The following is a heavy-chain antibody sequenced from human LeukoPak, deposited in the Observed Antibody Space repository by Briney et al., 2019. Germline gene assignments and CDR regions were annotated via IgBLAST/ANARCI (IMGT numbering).Heavy chain of an antibody. Sequence: SETLSLTCTVSGGSISSSSYYWGWIRQPPGKGLEWIGSIYYSGSTYYNPSLKSRVTISVDTSKNQFSLKLSSVTAADTAVYYCARHPPMTYWDYWGQGTLVTVSS. D-gene: IGHD3-22*01. CDR3: ARHPPMTYWDY. CDR1: GGSISSSSYY. J-gene: IGHJ4*02. V-gene: IGHV4-39*01. CDR2: IYYSGST.